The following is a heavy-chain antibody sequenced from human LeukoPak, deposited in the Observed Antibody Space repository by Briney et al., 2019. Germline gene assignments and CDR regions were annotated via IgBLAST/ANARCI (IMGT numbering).Heavy chain of an antibody. D-gene: IGHD4-23*01. CDR2: IYHSGST. CDR1: GYSISSGYY. V-gene: IGHV4-38-2*02. Sequence: SETLSLTCTVSGYSISSGYYWGWIRQPPGKGLEWIGSIYHSGSTYYNPSLKSRVTISVDTSKNQFSLKLSSVTAADTAVYYCARCYGGGYYYYYYGMDVWGQGTTVTVSS. J-gene: IGHJ6*02. CDR3: ARCYGGGYYYYYYGMDV.